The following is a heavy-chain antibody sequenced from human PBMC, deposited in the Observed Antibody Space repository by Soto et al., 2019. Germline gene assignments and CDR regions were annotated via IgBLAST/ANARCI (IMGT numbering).Heavy chain of an antibody. J-gene: IGHJ4*02. Sequence: PGGSLRLSCAASGFIFSDYYMSWVRQAPGKGLECLAYMSSSGKTVYYADSVQARFSISRDNAKKSLFLQMDDLRADDTGLYYCATYTSPYTSGSFDYWGQGTLVTVSS. D-gene: IGHD3-10*01. V-gene: IGHV3-11*01. CDR3: ATYTSPYTSGSFDY. CDR1: GFIFSDYY. CDR2: MSSSGKTV.